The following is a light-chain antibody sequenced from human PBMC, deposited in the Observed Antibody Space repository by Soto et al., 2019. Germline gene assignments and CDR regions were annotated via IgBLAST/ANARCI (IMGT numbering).Light chain of an antibody. V-gene: IGKV1-39*01. CDR3: QQSHSTPLT. Sequence: DIQMTQSPSSLSASVGARVTITCRASQSISNYLNWYQQKPGTAPKLLIYTASSLQSGVPSRFSGSGSGTDFTLTISSLQPEDFATYYCQQSHSTPLTFGGGTKVDIK. J-gene: IGKJ4*01. CDR1: QSISNY. CDR2: TAS.